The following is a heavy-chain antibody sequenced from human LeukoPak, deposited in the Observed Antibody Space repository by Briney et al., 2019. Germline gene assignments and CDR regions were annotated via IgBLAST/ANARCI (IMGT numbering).Heavy chain of an antibody. CDR2: ISYDGSNK. J-gene: IGHJ4*02. CDR3: VKGHEYSSSFNDY. CDR1: GFTFSSYG. Sequence: GRSLRLSCAASGFTFSSYGMHWVRQAPGKGLEWVAVISYDGSNKYYADSVKGRFTISRDNSKNTLYLQMNSLRAEDTAVYYCVKGHEYSSSFNDYWGQGTLVTVSS. V-gene: IGHV3-30*18. D-gene: IGHD6-6*01.